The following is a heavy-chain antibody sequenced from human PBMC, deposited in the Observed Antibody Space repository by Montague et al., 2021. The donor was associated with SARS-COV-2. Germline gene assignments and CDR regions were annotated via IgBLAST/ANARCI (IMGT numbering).Heavy chain of an antibody. CDR3: ACGQVTIFGVLILIPAAGHLDA. CDR2: INLSGSA. CDR1: SGSFTAFY. D-gene: IGHD3-3*01. Sequence: SETLSLTCAVYSGSFTAFYWTWICQSPGTGLVLICEINLSGSATYNPSLTGRVPLSRDTWTTQFSLKLQSVTPADTAIYYCACGQVTIFGVLILIPAAGHLDAWGQGTMVTVSS. J-gene: IGHJ3*01. V-gene: IGHV4-34*01.